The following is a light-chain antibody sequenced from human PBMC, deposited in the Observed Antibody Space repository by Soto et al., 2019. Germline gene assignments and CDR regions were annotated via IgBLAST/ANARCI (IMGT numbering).Light chain of an antibody. V-gene: IGKV1-5*01. Sequence: DIQMTQSPSTLSASVGDRVVITCRASQNINKWLAWYQQKPGKAPKFLIYDASTLETGVPSRFSGSGSGTDFTLTISSLQPEDFATYYCQQSYSTPITFGQGTRLEI. CDR1: QNINKW. CDR3: QQSYSTPIT. CDR2: DAS. J-gene: IGKJ5*01.